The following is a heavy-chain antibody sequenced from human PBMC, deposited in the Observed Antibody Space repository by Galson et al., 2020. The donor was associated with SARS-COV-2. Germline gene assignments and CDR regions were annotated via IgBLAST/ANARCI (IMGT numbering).Heavy chain of an antibody. V-gene: IGHV3-11*01. CDR2: ISSSGSTI. CDR1: GFTFSDYY. CDR3: ARAHPGVTGAFDI. J-gene: IGHJ3*02. Sequence: NSGGSLRLSCAASGFTFSDYYMSWIRQAPGKGLEWVSYISSSGSTIYYADSVKGRFTISRDNAKNSLYLQMNSLRAEDTAVYYCARAHPGVTGAFDIWGQGTMVTVSS. D-gene: IGHD1-20*01.